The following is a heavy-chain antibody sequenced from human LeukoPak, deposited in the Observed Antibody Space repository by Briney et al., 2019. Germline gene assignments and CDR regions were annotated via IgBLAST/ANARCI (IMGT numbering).Heavy chain of an antibody. Sequence: SVKVSCKASGGTFSSYAISWVRQAPGQGPEWMGRIIPIFGTANYAQKFQGRVTITTDESTSTAYMELSSLRSEDTAVYYCARDARIPYYFDYWGQGTLVTVSS. CDR2: IIPIFGTA. CDR3: ARDARIPYYFDY. CDR1: GGTFSSYA. V-gene: IGHV1-69*05. J-gene: IGHJ4*02. D-gene: IGHD2-15*01.